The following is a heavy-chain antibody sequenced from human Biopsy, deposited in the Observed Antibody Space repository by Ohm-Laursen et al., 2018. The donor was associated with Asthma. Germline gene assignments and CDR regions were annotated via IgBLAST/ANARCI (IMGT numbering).Heavy chain of an antibody. CDR1: GYTFISYA. V-gene: IGHV1-3*01. CDR2: INAGNGNT. J-gene: IGHJ3*01. CDR3: ARTYYDFLTGQVKDVFGV. Sequence: SVKVSCKASGYTFISYAIHWVRQAPGQRLEWMGWINAGNGNTKYSQKFQGRVTITRDTSQSTAYMELRSLRSADTATYYCARTYYDFLTGQVKDVFGVWGQGTMVTVSS. D-gene: IGHD3-9*01.